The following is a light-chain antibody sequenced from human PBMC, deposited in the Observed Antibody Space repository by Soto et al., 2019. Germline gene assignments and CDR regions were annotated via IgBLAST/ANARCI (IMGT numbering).Light chain of an antibody. V-gene: IGKV3-20*01. Sequence: EVVLTQSPGTLSLSPGERATLSCRASQSVSKNYFAWYQQKPGQAPRLLIFGSSDRATGIPDRFSGSGSGTDFTLTISRLEPADFAVYYCQQDGSSPPYTFGQGTKLEIK. CDR3: QQDGSSPPYT. CDR1: QSVSKNY. CDR2: GSS. J-gene: IGKJ2*01.